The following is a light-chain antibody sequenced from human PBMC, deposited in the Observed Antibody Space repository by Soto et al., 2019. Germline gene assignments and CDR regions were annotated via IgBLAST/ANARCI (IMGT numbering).Light chain of an antibody. J-gene: IGKJ5*01. CDR3: QQYNSWPPIT. Sequence: EVVMTHSPATLSVSPGERATLSCRASESVSSNLAWYQQRPGQAPRLVIYGASTRATGIPARSSGGGSGTEFTLTISSLQSEDFAVYYCQQYNSWPPITFGQGTRLEIK. V-gene: IGKV3-15*01. CDR1: ESVSSN. CDR2: GAS.